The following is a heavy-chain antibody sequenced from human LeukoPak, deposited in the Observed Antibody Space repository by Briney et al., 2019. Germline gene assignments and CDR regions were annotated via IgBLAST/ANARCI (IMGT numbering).Heavy chain of an antibody. J-gene: IGHJ3*02. Sequence: GGSLRLSCAASGFTFSSYSMNWVRQAPGKGLEWVSSISSSSGYIYYADSVKGRFTISRDNAKNSLYLQMNSLRAEDTAVYYCARGRTGIAAAGKRADDAFDIWGQGTMVTVSS. CDR1: GFTFSSYS. V-gene: IGHV3-21*01. CDR2: ISSSSGYI. D-gene: IGHD6-13*01. CDR3: ARGRTGIAAAGKRADDAFDI.